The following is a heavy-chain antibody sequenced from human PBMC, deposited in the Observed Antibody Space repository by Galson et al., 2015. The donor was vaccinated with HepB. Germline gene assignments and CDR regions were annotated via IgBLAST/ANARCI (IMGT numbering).Heavy chain of an antibody. CDR3: ARAGTTGYSYGYSHYYGMDV. D-gene: IGHD5-18*01. CDR2: INSDGSST. V-gene: IGHV3-74*01. CDR1: GFTFSSYW. Sequence: SLRLSCAASGFTFSSYWMHWARQAPGKGLVWVSRINSDGSSTSYADSVKGRFTISRDNAKNTLYLQMNSLRAEDTAVYYCARAGTTGYSYGYSHYYGMDVWGQGTTVTVSS. J-gene: IGHJ6*02.